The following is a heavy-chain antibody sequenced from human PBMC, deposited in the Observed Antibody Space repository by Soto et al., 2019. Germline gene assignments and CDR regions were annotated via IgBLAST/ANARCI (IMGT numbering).Heavy chain of an antibody. CDR3: ARGQRIVVVPAAAYYMDV. Sequence: SETLSLTCAVYGGSFSGYYWSWIRQPPGKGLEWIGEINHSGSTNYNPSLKSRVTISVDTSKNQFSLKPSSVTAADTAVYYCARGQRIVVVPAAAYYMDVWGKGTTVTVSS. D-gene: IGHD2-2*01. J-gene: IGHJ6*03. CDR2: INHSGST. V-gene: IGHV4-34*01. CDR1: GGSFSGYY.